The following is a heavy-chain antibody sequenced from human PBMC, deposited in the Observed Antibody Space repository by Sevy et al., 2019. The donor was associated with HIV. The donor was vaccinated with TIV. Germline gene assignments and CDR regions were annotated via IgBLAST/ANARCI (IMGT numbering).Heavy chain of an antibody. CDR2: ISGSAHRT. CDR3: VKEASEYSYSDY. Sequence: GGSLRLSCAASGSTFSNYAMSWVRQTPGKGLEWVSAISGSAHRTYYTDSVKGRFTISRDNSKNMLILQMNSLRAEDTAVYYCVKEASEYSYSDYWGQGTLVTVSS. CDR1: GSTFSNYA. J-gene: IGHJ4*02. V-gene: IGHV3-23*01. D-gene: IGHD5-18*01.